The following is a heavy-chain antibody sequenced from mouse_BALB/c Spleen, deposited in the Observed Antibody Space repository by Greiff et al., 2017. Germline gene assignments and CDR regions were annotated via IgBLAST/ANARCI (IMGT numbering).Heavy chain of an antibody. Sequence: QVQLQQSGAELVRPGTSVKVSCKASGYAFTNYLIEWVKQRPGQGLEWIGVINPGSGGTNYNEKFKGKATLTADKSSSTAYMQLSSLTSDDSAVYFCARGGYGNYGGFAYWGQGTLVTVSA. D-gene: IGHD2-1*01. CDR1: GYAFTNYL. CDR3: ARGGYGNYGGFAY. CDR2: INPGSGGT. V-gene: IGHV1-54*01. J-gene: IGHJ3*01.